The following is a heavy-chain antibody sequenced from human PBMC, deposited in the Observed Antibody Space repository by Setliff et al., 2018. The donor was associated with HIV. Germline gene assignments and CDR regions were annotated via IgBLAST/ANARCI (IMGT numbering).Heavy chain of an antibody. D-gene: IGHD2-2*01. V-gene: IGHV4-4*02. CDR3: ARGHCSGTNCYGVDYYGMDV. J-gene: IGHJ6*02. CDR2: IYHSEYT. CDR1: GGSISSDNW. Sequence: LSLTCAVSGGSISSDNWWTWVRQPPGKGLEWIGEIYHSEYTNYNPSLKSRVSMSVDKSKNQFSLKLTSVTAADTAVYYCARGHCSGTNCYGVDYYGMDVWGQGTTVTVSS.